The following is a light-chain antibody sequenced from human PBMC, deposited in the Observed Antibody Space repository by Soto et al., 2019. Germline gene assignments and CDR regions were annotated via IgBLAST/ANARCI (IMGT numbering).Light chain of an antibody. CDR3: RKYSSVPV. V-gene: IGKV1-27*01. CDR1: QGIRTY. CDR2: ASS. J-gene: IGKJ3*01. Sequence: DIQMTQSPTSLSASVGDRVTITCRASQGIRTYVAWYQQIPGKATMRLIYASSTLQSGVASRFIGSGSGTDFTLTINGLQPEEVATYSCRKYSSVPVFGPGTKVEIK.